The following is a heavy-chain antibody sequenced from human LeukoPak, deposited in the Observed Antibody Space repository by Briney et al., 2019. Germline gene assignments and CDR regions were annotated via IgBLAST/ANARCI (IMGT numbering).Heavy chain of an antibody. CDR1: GGSISSYY. Sequence: SETLSLTCTVSGGSISSYYWSWIRQPPGKGLEWIGYIYYSGSTNYNPSLKSRVTISVDTSKNQFSLKLSSVTAADTAVYYCASPYGGNGGFDYWGQGTLVTVSS. CDR2: IYYSGST. J-gene: IGHJ4*02. D-gene: IGHD4-23*01. CDR3: ASPYGGNGGFDY. V-gene: IGHV4-59*01.